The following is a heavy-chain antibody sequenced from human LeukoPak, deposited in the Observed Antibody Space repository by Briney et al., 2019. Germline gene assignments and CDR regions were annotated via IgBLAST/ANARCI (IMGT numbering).Heavy chain of an antibody. V-gene: IGHV3-53*01. J-gene: IGHJ3*02. Sequence: PGGSLRLSCAVSGFFVSNYYMDWVRQAPGKGLDWVSVIFTAGSTYNADSVKGRLTISRDNFKNTLYLQMNSLRAEDTAVYYCARAGYLGTDAFDIWGQGTMVTVSS. CDR3: ARAGYLGTDAFDI. CDR2: IFTAGST. D-gene: IGHD1-14*01. CDR1: GFFVSNYY.